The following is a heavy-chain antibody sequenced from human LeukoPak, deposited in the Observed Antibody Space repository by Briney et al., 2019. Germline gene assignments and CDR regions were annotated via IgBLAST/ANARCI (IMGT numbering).Heavy chain of an antibody. CDR2: ISGSGGST. CDR3: AKAYYDILTGPLAGAFDI. Sequence: GGSLRLSCAASGFTFSSYAMSWVRQAPGKGLEGVSAISGSGGSTYYADSVKGRFTISRDNSKNTLYLQMNSLRAEDTAVYYCAKAYYDILTGPLAGAFDIWGQGTMVTVSS. CDR1: GFTFSSYA. V-gene: IGHV3-23*01. J-gene: IGHJ3*02. D-gene: IGHD3-9*01.